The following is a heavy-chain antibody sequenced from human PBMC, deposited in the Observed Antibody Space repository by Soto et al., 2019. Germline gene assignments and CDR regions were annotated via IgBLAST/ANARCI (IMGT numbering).Heavy chain of an antibody. CDR1: GFTFSSYG. CDR3: AKDQCWSGYYMPIYYYYGMDV. CDR2: ISYDGSNK. D-gene: IGHD3-3*01. J-gene: IGHJ6*02. Sequence: GGSLRLSCAASGFTFSSYGMHWVRQAPGKGLEWVAVISYDGSNKYYADSVKGRFTISRDNSKNTLYLQMNSLRAEDTAVYYCAKDQCWSGYYMPIYYYYGMDVRGQGTTVTVSS. V-gene: IGHV3-30*18.